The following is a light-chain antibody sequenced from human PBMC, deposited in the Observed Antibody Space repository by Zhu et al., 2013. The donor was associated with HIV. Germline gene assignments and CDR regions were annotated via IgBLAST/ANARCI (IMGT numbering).Light chain of an antibody. Sequence: QSVLTQPASVSGSPGQSITISCTGTSSDIGGYNYVSWYQHHPGKAPKPMIYDVSNRPSGVSNRFSGSKSGNTASLTISGLQAEDEADYYCTSYTSGGILVFGGGTKLTVL. CDR2: DVS. J-gene: IGLJ3*02. CDR3: TSYTSGGILV. V-gene: IGLV2-14*01. CDR1: SSDIGGYNY.